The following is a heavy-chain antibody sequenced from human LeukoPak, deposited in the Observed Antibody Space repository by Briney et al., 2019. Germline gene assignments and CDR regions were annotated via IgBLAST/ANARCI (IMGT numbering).Heavy chain of an antibody. Sequence: PSETLSLTCTVSGGSISSGGYYWSWIRQPPGKGLEWIGYIYHSGSTYYNPSLKSRVTISVDRSKNQFSLKLSSVAAADTAVYYCARVITTSGTIWGQGTMVAVSS. D-gene: IGHD3-3*01. J-gene: IGHJ3*02. CDR3: ARVITTSGTI. CDR2: IYHSGST. CDR1: GGSISSGGYY. V-gene: IGHV4-30-2*01.